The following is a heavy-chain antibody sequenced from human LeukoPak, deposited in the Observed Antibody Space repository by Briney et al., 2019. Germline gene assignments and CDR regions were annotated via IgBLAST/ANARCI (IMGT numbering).Heavy chain of an antibody. D-gene: IGHD3-22*01. CDR3: ARDTYYYDSSGSYYFDY. Sequence: GASVKVSRKASGYTFTGYYMHWVRQAPGQGLEWMGWINPNSGGTNYAQKFQGRVTMTRDTSISTAYMELSRLRSDDTAVYYCARDTYYYDSSGSYYFDYWGQGTLVTVSS. CDR1: GYTFTGYY. CDR2: INPNSGGT. J-gene: IGHJ4*02. V-gene: IGHV1-2*02.